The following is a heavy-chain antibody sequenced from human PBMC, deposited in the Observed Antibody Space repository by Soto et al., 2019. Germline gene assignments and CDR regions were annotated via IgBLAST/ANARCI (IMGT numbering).Heavy chain of an antibody. CDR3: ARTHGELRGSGSNEY. V-gene: IGHV3-23*01. CDR2: ISGSGGST. J-gene: IGHJ4*02. Sequence: EVQLLESGGGLVQPGGSLRLSCAASGFTFSSYAMSWVRQAPGKGLEWVSAISGSGGSTYYADSVKGRFTISRDNSKNTLYLQMNSLRAEDTAVYYCARTHGELRGSGSNEYWGQGTLVTVSS. CDR1: GFTFSSYA. D-gene: IGHD3-10*01.